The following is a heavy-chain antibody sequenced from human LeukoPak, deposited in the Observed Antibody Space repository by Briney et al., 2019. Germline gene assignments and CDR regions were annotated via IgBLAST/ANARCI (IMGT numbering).Heavy chain of an antibody. V-gene: IGHV3-30*02. D-gene: IGHD3-22*01. CDR3: AKDRLRYYDSRGYFDY. J-gene: IGHJ4*02. Sequence: GGSLRLSRAASGFTFSSYGMHWVRQAPGKGLEWVAFIRYDGSNKYYADSVKGRFTISRDNSKNTLYLQMNSLRAEDTAVYYCAKDRLRYYDSRGYFDYWGQGTLVTVSS. CDR1: GFTFSSYG. CDR2: IRYDGSNK.